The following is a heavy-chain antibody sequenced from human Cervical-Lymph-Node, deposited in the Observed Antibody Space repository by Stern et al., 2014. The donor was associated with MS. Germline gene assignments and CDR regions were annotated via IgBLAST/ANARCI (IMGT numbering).Heavy chain of an antibody. CDR1: GYTFTSYA. V-gene: IGHV1-3*01. CDR3: ARCQSRGGITGTIYY. Sequence: QVQLVQSGAEVKKPGASVKVSCKASGYTFTSYAMHWVRQAPGQRLGWMGWINAGNGNTKYSQKFQGRVTIPRAPSASTAYMELSSLRSEDTAVYSCARCQSRGGITGTIYYWGQGTLVTVSS. J-gene: IGHJ4*02. D-gene: IGHD1-7*01. CDR2: INAGNGNT.